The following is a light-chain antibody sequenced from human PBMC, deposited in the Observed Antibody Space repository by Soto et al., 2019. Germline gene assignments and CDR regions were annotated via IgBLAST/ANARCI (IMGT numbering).Light chain of an antibody. CDR3: SSYTSSSTPGVV. J-gene: IGLJ2*01. CDR2: DVN. CDR1: SSDVGGYNY. Sequence: QSVLTQPASVSGSPGQSITISCTGTSSDVGGYNYVSWYQQHPGKAPKLMIYDVNNRPSGVSNRFSGSKSGNTASLTISGLQAEDEADYYCSSYTSSSTPGVVFGGGTKVTVL. V-gene: IGLV2-14*01.